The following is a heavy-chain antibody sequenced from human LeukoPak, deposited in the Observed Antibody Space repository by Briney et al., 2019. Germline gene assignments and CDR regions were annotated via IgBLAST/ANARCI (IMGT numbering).Heavy chain of an antibody. J-gene: IGHJ4*02. CDR1: GFTFDDYG. CDR2: IDWNSGAI. CDR3: VKDRAANLYGSGAFEY. D-gene: IGHD3-10*01. Sequence: GGSLRLSCAASGFTFDDYGIHWVRQAPGKGLEWVSGIDWNSGAIGYADSVKGRFTISRDNAKNSLYLQMNSLRAEDTALYYCVKDRAANLYGSGAFEYWGQGALVTVSS. V-gene: IGHV3-9*01.